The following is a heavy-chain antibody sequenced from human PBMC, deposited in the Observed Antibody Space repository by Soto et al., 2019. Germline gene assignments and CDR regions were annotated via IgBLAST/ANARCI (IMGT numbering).Heavy chain of an antibody. J-gene: IGHJ4*02. Sequence: ASVKVACKASGYTFTSYYIHWVRQAPGQGLEWMGIINPSGGSTSYAQKFQGRVTMTRDTSTSTVYMELSSLRSEDTAVYYCARDRHCSGGSCSDKFDYWGQGTLVSVSS. D-gene: IGHD2-15*01. V-gene: IGHV1-46*03. CDR3: ARDRHCSGGSCSDKFDY. CDR2: INPSGGST. CDR1: GYTFTSYY.